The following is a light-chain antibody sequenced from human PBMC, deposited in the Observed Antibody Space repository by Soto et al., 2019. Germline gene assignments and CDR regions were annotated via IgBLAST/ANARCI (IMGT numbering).Light chain of an antibody. CDR3: ATWDDSLDASV. V-gene: IGLV1-44*01. J-gene: IGLJ1*01. Sequence: QSVLTQPPSASGTPGQRVTIACSRSSSNIGSNTVNWYQQLPGTAPKLLIYSNNLRPSGVPDRFSGSKSGTSASLAISGLQSEDESDYYCATWDDSLDASVFGTGTKVTVL. CDR2: SNN. CDR1: SSNIGSNT.